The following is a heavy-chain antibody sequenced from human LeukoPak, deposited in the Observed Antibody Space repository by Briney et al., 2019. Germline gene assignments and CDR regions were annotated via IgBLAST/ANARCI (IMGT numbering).Heavy chain of an antibody. Sequence: SETLSLTCTVSGGSISSYYWSWIRQPPGKGLEWIWYIYYSGNTNYNPSLKSRVTISVDTSKNQFSLKLSSVTAADTAVYYCARKSRGYSGSYDYWGQGTLVTVSS. CDR1: GGSISSYY. V-gene: IGHV4-59*01. J-gene: IGHJ4*02. CDR2: IYYSGNT. D-gene: IGHD1-26*01. CDR3: ARKSRGYSGSYDY.